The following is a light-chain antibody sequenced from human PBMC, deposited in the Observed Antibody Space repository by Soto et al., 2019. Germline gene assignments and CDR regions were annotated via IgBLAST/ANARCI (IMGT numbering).Light chain of an antibody. J-gene: IGKJ4*01. CDR2: DAS. V-gene: IGKV3D-20*01. CDR1: QSLSRS. Sequence: EIVLTQSPATLSLSPGERATLSCRASQSLSRSLAWYQQKPGLALRLLIHDASIRATGIPDRFSGSGSGTDFTLTISRLEPEDFAVYYCQQYGSSPPLTFGGGTKVDIK. CDR3: QQYGSSPPLT.